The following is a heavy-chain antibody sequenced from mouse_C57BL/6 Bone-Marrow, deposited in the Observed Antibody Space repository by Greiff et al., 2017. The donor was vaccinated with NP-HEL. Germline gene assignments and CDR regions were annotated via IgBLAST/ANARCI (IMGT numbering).Heavy chain of an antibody. CDR2: ICPGSGST. V-gene: IGHV1-55*01. CDR1: GYTFTSYG. J-gene: IGHJ2*01. D-gene: IGHD2-3*01. Sequence: QVQLQQPGAELVKPGASVKMSCKASGYTFTSYGIPWVKQRPGQGLEWIGDICPGSGSTNYTEKLKSKATLTGDTASSTAYMQLSSLTSEDTSVYYSAKHDIDNDLFDYWGQGTTLTVSS. CDR3: AKHDIDNDLFDY.